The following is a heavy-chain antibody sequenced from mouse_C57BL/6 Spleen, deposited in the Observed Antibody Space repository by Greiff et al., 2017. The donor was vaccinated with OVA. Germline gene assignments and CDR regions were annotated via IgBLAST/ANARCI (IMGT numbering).Heavy chain of an antibody. J-gene: IGHJ2*01. V-gene: IGHV1-55*01. D-gene: IGHD1-1*01. CDR2: IYPGSGST. Sequence: QVQLQQSGAELVKPGASVKMSCKASGYTFTSYWITWVKQRPGQGLEWIGDIYPGSGSTNYNEKFKSKATLTVDTSSSTAYMQLSSLTSEDSAVYYCATPIYYYGSSYGYWGQGTTLTVSS. CDR3: ATPIYYYGSSYGY. CDR1: GYTFTSYW.